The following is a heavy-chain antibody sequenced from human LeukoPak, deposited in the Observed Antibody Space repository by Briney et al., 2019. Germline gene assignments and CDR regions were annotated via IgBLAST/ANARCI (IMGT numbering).Heavy chain of an antibody. CDR2: ISSSGSTI. CDR3: ARDNYDILTGYLTNYFDY. Sequence: GGSLRLSCAASGFTFSSYEMNWVRQAPGKGLEWVSYISSSGSTIYYADSVKGRFTISRDNAKNSLYLQMNSLRAEDTAGYYCARDNYDILTGYLTNYFDYWGQGTLVTVSS. D-gene: IGHD3-9*01. J-gene: IGHJ4*02. V-gene: IGHV3-48*03. CDR1: GFTFSSYE.